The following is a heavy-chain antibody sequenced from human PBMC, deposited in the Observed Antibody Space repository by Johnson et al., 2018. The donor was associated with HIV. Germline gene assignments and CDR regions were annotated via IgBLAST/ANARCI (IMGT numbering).Heavy chain of an antibody. J-gene: IGHJ3*02. V-gene: IGHV3-38-3*01. CDR2: ISGGST. D-gene: IGHD3-16*01. CDR3: AREWGMITFGGVIPRNAFDI. CDR1: GFTVSSNE. Sequence: VQLVESRGVLVQPGGSLRLSCAASGFTVSSNEMSWVRQAPGKGLEWVSSISGGSTYYADSVKGRSTISRDTTKNTLYLQMNRRRGEDTAVYYCAREWGMITFGGVIPRNAFDIWGQGTMVTVSS.